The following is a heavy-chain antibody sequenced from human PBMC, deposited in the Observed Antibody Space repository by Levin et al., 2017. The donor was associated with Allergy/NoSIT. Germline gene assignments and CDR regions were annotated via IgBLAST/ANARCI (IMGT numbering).Heavy chain of an antibody. CDR3: ARAQGAFDI. Sequence: HPGGSLRLSCAASGFTFSSYAIHWVRQAPGKGLEWVAVISYDGSNKYYADSVKGRFTISRDNSKNTLYLQMNSLRAEDTAVYYCARAQGAFDIWGQGTMVNVSS. J-gene: IGHJ3*02. V-gene: IGHV3-30-3*01. CDR1: GFTFSSYA. CDR2: ISYDGSNK.